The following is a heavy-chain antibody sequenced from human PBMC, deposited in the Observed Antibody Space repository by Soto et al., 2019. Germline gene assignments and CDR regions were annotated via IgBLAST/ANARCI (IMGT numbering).Heavy chain of an antibody. J-gene: IGHJ5*02. V-gene: IGHV4-4*07. Sequence: PSKTLSLTSTVAGGCISSYYWSWIRQPAGKGLEWIGRIYTSGSTNYNPSLKSRVTMSVDTSKNQFSLKLSSVTAADTAVYYCARDRYSGYSYNWFDPWGQGTLVTVS. D-gene: IGHD5-12*01. CDR3: ARDRYSGYSYNWFDP. CDR1: GGCISSYY. CDR2: IYTSGST.